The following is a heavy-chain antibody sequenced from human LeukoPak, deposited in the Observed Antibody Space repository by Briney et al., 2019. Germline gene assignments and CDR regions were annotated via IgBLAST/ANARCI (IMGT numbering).Heavy chain of an antibody. V-gene: IGHV1-8*03. J-gene: IGHJ3*02. CDR2: VNPNSGNT. CDR3: ARDRGYYYDSSGRDAFDI. CDR1: GYTFTSYD. D-gene: IGHD3-22*01. Sequence: GASVKVSCKASGYTFTSYDISWVRQATGQGLEWMGWVNPNSGNTGYAQKFQGRVTITRNTSISTAYMELSSLRSEDTAVYYCARDRGYYYDSSGRDAFDIWGQGTMVTVSS.